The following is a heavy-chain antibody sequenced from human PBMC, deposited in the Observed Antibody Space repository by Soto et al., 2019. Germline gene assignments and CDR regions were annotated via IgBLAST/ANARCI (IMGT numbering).Heavy chain of an antibody. D-gene: IGHD3-3*01. CDR2: MNPNSGNT. Sequence: ASVKVFFKASGYTFTSYDINWVRQATGQGLEWMGWMNPNSGNTGYAQKFQGRVTMTRNTSISTAYMELSSLRSEDTAVYYCASLHYDFWSGYYPMDVWGQGTTVTVSS. CDR1: GYTFTSYD. J-gene: IGHJ6*02. V-gene: IGHV1-8*01. CDR3: ASLHYDFWSGYYPMDV.